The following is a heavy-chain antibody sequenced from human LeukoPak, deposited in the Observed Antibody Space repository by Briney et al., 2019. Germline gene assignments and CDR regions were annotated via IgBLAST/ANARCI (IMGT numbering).Heavy chain of an antibody. CDR3: ARDRTWQQLGLPDY. CDR2: ISAYNGNT. D-gene: IGHD6-13*01. V-gene: IGHV1-18*01. CDR1: GYTFTSYG. Sequence: ASVKVSCKASGYTFTSYGISWVRQAPGQGLEWMGWISAYNGNTNYAQKLQGRVTMTTDTSTSTAYMELRSLRSDDTAVYYRARDRTWQQLGLPDYWGQGTLVTVSS. J-gene: IGHJ4*02.